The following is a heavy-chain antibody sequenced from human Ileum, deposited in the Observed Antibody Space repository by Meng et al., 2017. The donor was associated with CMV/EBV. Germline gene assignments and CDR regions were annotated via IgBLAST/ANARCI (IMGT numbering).Heavy chain of an antibody. CDR3: ARERGRYDSSGYLFDP. Sequence: FSLSTRGVGVGWIRQPPGKALEWLALIYWNDDKRYSPSLKSRLTITKDTSKNQVVLTMTNMDPVDTATYYCARERGRYDSSGYLFDPWGQGTLVTVSS. CDR1: FSLSTRGVG. J-gene: IGHJ5*02. CDR2: IYWNDDK. D-gene: IGHD3-22*01. V-gene: IGHV2-5*01.